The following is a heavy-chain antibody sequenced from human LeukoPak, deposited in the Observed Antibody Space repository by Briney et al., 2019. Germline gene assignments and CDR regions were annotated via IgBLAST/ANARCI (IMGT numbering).Heavy chain of an antibody. CDR2: INPNSGGT. CDR1: GYTFTGYY. J-gene: IGHJ4*02. V-gene: IGHV1-2*02. CDR3: ARVGGSVHTTQWDLDY. Sequence: GASVKVSCKASGYTFTGYYMHWVRQAPGQGLEWMGWINPNSGGTNYAQKLQGRVTMTTDTSTSTAYMELRSLRSDDTAVYYCARVGGSVHTTQWDLDYWGQGTLVTVSS. D-gene: IGHD1-26*01.